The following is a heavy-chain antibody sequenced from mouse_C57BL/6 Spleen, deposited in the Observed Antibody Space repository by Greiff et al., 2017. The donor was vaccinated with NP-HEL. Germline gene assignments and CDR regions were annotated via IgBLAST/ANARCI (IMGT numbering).Heavy chain of an antibody. CDR2: INPSSGYT. J-gene: IGHJ2*01. Sequence: QVQLKQSGAELARPGASVKMSCKASGYTFTSYTMHWVKQRPGQGLEWIGYINPSSGYTKYNQKFKDKATLTADKSSSTAYMQLSSLTSEDSAVYYCARSSGSSNYFDYWGQGTTLTVSS. CDR1: GYTFTSYT. CDR3: ARSSGSSNYFDY. V-gene: IGHV1-4*01. D-gene: IGHD1-1*01.